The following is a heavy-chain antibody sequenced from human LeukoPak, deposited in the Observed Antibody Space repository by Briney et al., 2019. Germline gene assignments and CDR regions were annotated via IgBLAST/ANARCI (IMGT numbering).Heavy chain of an antibody. V-gene: IGHV4-59*01. CDR1: GGSISGFY. D-gene: IGHD4-17*01. CDR3: ARGYAYGDTGSFDY. Sequence: PSETLSLTCTVSGGSISGFYWSWVRQPPGKRLEWIGYIHYSGSTTCNPSFKSRVTISVDTSKNQFSLRLSSVTAADTALYYCARGYAYGDTGSFDYWGQGALVTVSS. J-gene: IGHJ4*02. CDR2: IHYSGST.